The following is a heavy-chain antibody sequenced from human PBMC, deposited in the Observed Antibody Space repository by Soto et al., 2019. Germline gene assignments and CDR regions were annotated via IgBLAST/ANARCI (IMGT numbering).Heavy chain of an antibody. V-gene: IGHV3-30-3*01. CDR2: ISYDGSNK. J-gene: IGHJ4*02. CDR3: AGEEGDLRLWEWSYYFDY. Sequence: QVQLVESGGGVVQPGRSLRLSCAASGFTFSSSARHWVRQAPGKGLEWVAVISYDGSNKYYADSVKGRFTISRDNSKKTLYVQMNSLVAEDTGVYYCAGEEGDLRLWEWSYYFDYWGQGTLVTVSS. D-gene: IGHD3-3*01. CDR1: GFTFSSSA.